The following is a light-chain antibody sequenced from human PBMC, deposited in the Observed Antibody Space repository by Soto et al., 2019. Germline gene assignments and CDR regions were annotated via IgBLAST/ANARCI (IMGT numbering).Light chain of an antibody. J-gene: IGLJ1*01. V-gene: IGLV2-18*02. CDR1: SSDVGTYNR. CDR3: SSYTASNTLV. CDR2: EVS. Sequence: QSALTQPPSVSGSPGQSVTISCTGTSSDVGTYNRVSWYQQHPGTAPKLMIYEVSNRPSGVPDRFSGSKSGNTASLTISGLQPEDEADYYCSSYTASNTLVFGTGTKVTVL.